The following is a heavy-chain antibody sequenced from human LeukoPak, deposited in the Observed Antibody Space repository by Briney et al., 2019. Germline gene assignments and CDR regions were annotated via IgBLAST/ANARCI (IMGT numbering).Heavy chain of an antibody. Sequence: PGGSLRLSCAASGFTFSSYVMSWLRQAPGKGLEGVSGISGSGANTYYADSVKGRFTISRDNSKNTLYLQINSLTAEDTAIYYCAKGVIAARYFDYWGQGTLVTVSS. J-gene: IGHJ4*02. V-gene: IGHV3-23*01. D-gene: IGHD6-6*01. CDR3: AKGVIAARYFDY. CDR2: ISGSGANT. CDR1: GFTFSSYV.